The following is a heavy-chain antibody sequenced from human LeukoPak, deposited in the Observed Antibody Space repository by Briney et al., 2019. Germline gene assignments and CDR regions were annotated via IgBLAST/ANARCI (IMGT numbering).Heavy chain of an antibody. D-gene: IGHD3-22*01. CDR3: AKMSSGYYFTLEYFQH. J-gene: IGHJ1*01. Sequence: RPGGSLRLSCAASGFTFSSYAMSWVRQAPGKGLEWVSAISGSGGSTYYADSVKGRFTISRDNSKNTLYLQMNSLRAEDTAVYYCAKMSSGYYFTLEYFQHWGQGTLVTVSS. V-gene: IGHV3-23*01. CDR1: GFTFSSYA. CDR2: ISGSGGST.